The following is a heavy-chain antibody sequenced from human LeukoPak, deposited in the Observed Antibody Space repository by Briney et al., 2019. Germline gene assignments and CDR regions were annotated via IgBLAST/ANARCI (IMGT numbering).Heavy chain of an antibody. V-gene: IGHV3-23*01. D-gene: IGHD6-19*01. CDR1: GFTFSSYA. CDR3: AKSDGGAVSGTQWDY. CDR2: ISGSAYST. J-gene: IGHJ4*02. Sequence: GGSLRLSCAASGFTFSSYAVSRVRQAPGQGLEWVSGISGSAYSTFYADSVKGRFTISRDNSKNTLYLQMNRLRAEDTALYYCAKSDGGAVSGTQWDYWGQGTLVTVSS.